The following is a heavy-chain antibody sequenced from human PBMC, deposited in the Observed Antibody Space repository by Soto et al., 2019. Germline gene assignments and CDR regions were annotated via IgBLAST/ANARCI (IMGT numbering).Heavy chain of an antibody. J-gene: IGHJ5*02. CDR2: INPNSGGT. V-gene: IGHV1-2*04. CDR1: GYTFTRYY. D-gene: IGHD2-15*01. Sequence: ASVKVSCKASGYTFTRYYIHWVRQAPGQGLEWMGWINPNSGGTNYAQKFQGWVTMTRDTSIRTAYMELSRLRSDDTAVYYCAKDAVVVVAATRDLNWFDPWGQGTLVTVPQ. CDR3: AKDAVVVVAATRDLNWFDP.